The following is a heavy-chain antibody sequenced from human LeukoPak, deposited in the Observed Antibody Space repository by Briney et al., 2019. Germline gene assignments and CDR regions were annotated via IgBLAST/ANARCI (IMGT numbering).Heavy chain of an antibody. V-gene: IGHV3-15*01. CDR3: TTAWGYYYYGMDV. D-gene: IGHD3-16*01. CDR1: GFTFSSYA. CDR2: IKSKTDGGTT. J-gene: IGHJ6*02. Sequence: GGSLRLSCAASGFTFSSYAMSWVRQAPGKGLEWVGRIKSKTDGGTTDYAAPVKGRFTISRDDSKNTLYLQMNSLKTEDTAVYYCTTAWGYYYYGMDVWGQGTTVTVSS.